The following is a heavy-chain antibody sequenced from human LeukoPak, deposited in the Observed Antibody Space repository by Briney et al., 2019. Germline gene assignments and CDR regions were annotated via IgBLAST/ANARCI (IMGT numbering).Heavy chain of an antibody. CDR1: GGSTTNYY. J-gene: IGHJ4*02. V-gene: IGHV4-59*01. CDR2: IYYSGNT. Sequence: SETLSLTCTVSGGSTTNYYWSWIRQPPGKGLEWIGYIYYSGNTNCNPSLKSRVTISVDTSNNQFSLNLSYVTAADTAVYYCARGPTRYYFGYWGQGTLVTVSS. CDR3: ARGPTRYYFGY.